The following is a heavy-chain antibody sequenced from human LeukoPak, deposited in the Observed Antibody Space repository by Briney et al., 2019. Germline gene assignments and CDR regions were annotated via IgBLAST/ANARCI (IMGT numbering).Heavy chain of an antibody. CDR3: ARASSGYYYLYYYYGMDV. J-gene: IGHJ6*02. D-gene: IGHD3-22*01. CDR2: MNHSGST. Sequence: SETLSLTCAVYGGSFSGYYWSWIRQPPGKGLEWIGEMNHSGSTNYNPSLKSRVTISVDTSKNQFSLKLSSVTAADTAVYYCARASSGYYYLYYYYGMDVWGQGTTVTVSS. V-gene: IGHV4-34*01. CDR1: GGSFSGYY.